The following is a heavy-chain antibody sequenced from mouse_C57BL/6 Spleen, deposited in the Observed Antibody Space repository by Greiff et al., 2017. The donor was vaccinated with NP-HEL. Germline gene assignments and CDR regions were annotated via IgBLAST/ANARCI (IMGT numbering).Heavy chain of an antibody. J-gene: IGHJ4*01. V-gene: IGHV1-9*01. D-gene: IGHD2-3*01. CDR3: ARPFYDGYYYYAMDY. CDR1: GYTFTGYW. CDR2: ILPGRGST. Sequence: QVQLQQSGAELMKPGASVKLSCKATGYTFTGYWIEWVKQRPGHGLEWIGEILPGRGSTNYNEKFKGKATFTADTSSNTAYMQLSSLTTEDSAIYYCARPFYDGYYYYAMDYWGQGTSVTVSS.